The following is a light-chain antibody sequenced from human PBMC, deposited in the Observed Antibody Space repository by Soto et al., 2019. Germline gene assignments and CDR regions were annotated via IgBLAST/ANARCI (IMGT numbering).Light chain of an antibody. V-gene: IGKV3-20*01. CDR3: QQYGSSPT. J-gene: IGKJ1*01. CDR1: QSVSSSY. CDR2: GAS. Sequence: EIVLTQSPGTLSLSPGERATLSCRASQSVSSSYLAWYQQKPGQAPRLLIYGASSRATGITDRFSGSGSGTDSTLTITRLEPEDFAVYYCQQYGSSPTFGQGTKVDIK.